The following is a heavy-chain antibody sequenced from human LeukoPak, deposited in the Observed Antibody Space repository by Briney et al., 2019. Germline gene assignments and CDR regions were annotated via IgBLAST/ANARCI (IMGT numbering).Heavy chain of an antibody. CDR3: ARGDCSGGSCSTSIYYYYYGMDV. D-gene: IGHD2-15*01. CDR1: GGSISSGAYY. J-gene: IGHJ6*02. Sequence: PSQTLSLTCTVSGGSISSGAYYWSWIRPHPGKGLEGIGYICYSGSTYYNPSLKSRLTISVDTSKKQFSLKLSSVTAADTAVYYCARGDCSGGSCSTSIYYYYYGMDVWGQGTTVTVSS. CDR2: ICYSGST. V-gene: IGHV4-31*03.